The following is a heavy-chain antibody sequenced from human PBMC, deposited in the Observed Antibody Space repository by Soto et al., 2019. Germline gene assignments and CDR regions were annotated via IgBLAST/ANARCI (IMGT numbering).Heavy chain of an antibody. CDR3: AHRGTGYCSGGSCSQGFDP. D-gene: IGHD2-15*01. CDR2: IYWDDDK. Sequence: QITLKESGPTLVKPTQTLTLTCTVSGFSLSTSGVGVGWIRQPPGKALEWLALIYWDDDKRYSPSLKSRLTITKDTSKNQVVLTMTNMDPVDTATYYCAHRGTGYCSGGSCSQGFDPWGQGTLVTVSS. J-gene: IGHJ5*02. V-gene: IGHV2-5*02. CDR1: GFSLSTSGVG.